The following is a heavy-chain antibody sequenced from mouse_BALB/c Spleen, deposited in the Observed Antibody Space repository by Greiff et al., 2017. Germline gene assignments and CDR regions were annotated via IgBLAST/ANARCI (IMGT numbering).Heavy chain of an antibody. J-gene: IGHJ4*01. CDR1: GFTFSDYY. Sequence: EVQRVESGGGLVKPGGSLKLSCAASGFTFSDYYMYWVRQTPEKRLEWVATISDGGSYTYYPDSVKGRFTISRDNAKNNLYLQMSSLKSEDTAMYYCARDNYRYAMDYWGQGTSVTVSS. CDR2: ISDGGSYT. V-gene: IGHV5-4*02. D-gene: IGHD2-14*01. CDR3: ARDNYRYAMDY.